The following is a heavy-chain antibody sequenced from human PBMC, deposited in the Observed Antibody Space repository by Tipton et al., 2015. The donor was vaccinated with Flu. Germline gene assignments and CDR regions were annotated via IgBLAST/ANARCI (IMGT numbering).Heavy chain of an antibody. D-gene: IGHD5-18*01. V-gene: IGHV3-43D*03. CDR1: GFTFDDYA. CDR3: AKDIRGYSYGSLDY. J-gene: IGHJ4*02. Sequence: SLRLSCAASGFTFDDYAMHWVRQAPGKGLEWVSLISWDGGSTYYADSVKGRFTISRDNGKNSLYLQMNSLRAEDTALYYCAKDIRGYSYGSLDYWGQGTLVTVSS. CDR2: ISWDGGST.